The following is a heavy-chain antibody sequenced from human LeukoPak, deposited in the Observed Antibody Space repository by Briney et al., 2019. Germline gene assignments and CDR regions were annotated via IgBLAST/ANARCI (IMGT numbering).Heavy chain of an antibody. D-gene: IGHD1-26*01. Sequence: GGSLRLSCAASGFTFRNYWMHWVRQAPGKGLVWVSRIKSDGSSRSYADSVKGRFTISRENAKNTLYLQMNSLRAEDMAVYYCAREGPVSGSYDYWGQGTLVTVSS. CDR1: GFTFRNYW. CDR3: AREGPVSGSYDY. CDR2: IKSDGSSR. V-gene: IGHV3-74*01. J-gene: IGHJ4*02.